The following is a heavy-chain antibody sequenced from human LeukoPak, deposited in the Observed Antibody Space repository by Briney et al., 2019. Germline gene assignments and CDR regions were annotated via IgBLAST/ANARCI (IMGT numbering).Heavy chain of an antibody. V-gene: IGHV1-69*13. CDR3: ARGTVTTRLQFDY. CDR1: GGTFISYA. J-gene: IGHJ4*02. CDR2: IIPIFGTA. Sequence: SVKVSCKASGGTFISYAISWVRQAPGQGLEWMGGIIPIFGTANYAQKFQGRVTITADESTSTAYMELSSLRSEDTAVYYCARGTVTTRLQFDYWGQGTLVTVSS. D-gene: IGHD4-17*01.